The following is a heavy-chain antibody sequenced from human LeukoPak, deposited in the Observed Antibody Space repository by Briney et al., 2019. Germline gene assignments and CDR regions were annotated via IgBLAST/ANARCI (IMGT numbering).Heavy chain of an antibody. J-gene: IGHJ4*02. D-gene: IGHD3-10*01. CDR3: WKSDGSGNYFDY. V-gene: IGHV4-59*01. Sequence: SETLSLTCTVSGASISTYYWNWIRQPPGKGLEWIGYVHYSGNTNYNTSLRSRVTISLATSKNQFSVKLTSVNAADTAIYSWWKSDGSGNYFDYWGQGALVGVSS. CDR2: VHYSGNT. CDR1: GASISTYY.